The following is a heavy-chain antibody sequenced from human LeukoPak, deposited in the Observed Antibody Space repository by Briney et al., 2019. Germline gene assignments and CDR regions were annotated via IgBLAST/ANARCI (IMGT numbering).Heavy chain of an antibody. CDR2: IWYDGSNK. D-gene: IGHD6-19*01. CDR1: GFTFSDYA. Sequence: GGSLRLSCAASGFTFSDYAMHWVRQAPGKGLEWVAVIWYDGSNKHYADSVKGRFTISRDNSKNTLYLQMNSLRAEDTAVYYCARGLWLVPGAFDIWGQGTMVTVSS. CDR3: ARGLWLVPGAFDI. J-gene: IGHJ3*02. V-gene: IGHV3-33*08.